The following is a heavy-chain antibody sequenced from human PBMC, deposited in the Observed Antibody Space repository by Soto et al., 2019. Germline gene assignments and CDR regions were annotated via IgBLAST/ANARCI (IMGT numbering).Heavy chain of an antibody. CDR2: ISAYNGNT. D-gene: IGHD4-17*01. CDR1: GYTFTSYG. J-gene: IGHJ5*02. Sequence: ASVKVSCKASGYTFTSYGISWVRQAPGQGLEWVGWISAYNGNTNYAQKLQGRVTMTTDTSTSTAYMELRSLRSDDTAVYYCARDRSRDDYGDYPNWFDPWGQGTLVTVSS. V-gene: IGHV1-18*01. CDR3: ARDRSRDDYGDYPNWFDP.